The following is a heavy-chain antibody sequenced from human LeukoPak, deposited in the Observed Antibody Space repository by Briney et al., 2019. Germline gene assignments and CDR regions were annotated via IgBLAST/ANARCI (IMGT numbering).Heavy chain of an antibody. CDR1: GFNVSNNY. V-gene: IGHV3-66*01. J-gene: IGHJ6*02. CDR2: IYSGGST. Sequence: GGSLRLSCVASGFNVSNNYMSWVRQAPGKGPEWVSVIYSGGSTNYADSVKGRFIISRDNSKSTLFLQMNSLRAEDTAVYYCARDKVGYTYGYVRAHYGMDVWGQGTTVIVSS. CDR3: ARDKVGYTYGYVRAHYGMDV. D-gene: IGHD5-18*01.